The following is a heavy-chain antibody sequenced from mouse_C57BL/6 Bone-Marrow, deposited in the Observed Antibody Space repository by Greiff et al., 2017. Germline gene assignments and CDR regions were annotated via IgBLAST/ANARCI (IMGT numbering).Heavy chain of an antibody. Sequence: EVMLVESGAELVRPGASVKLSCTASGFNIKDDYMHWVKQRPEQGLEWIGWIDPENGDTENASKFQGKATITADTSSNTAYLQLSSLTSEDTAVYYCTFITTVPGDYWGQGTTLTVSS. D-gene: IGHD1-1*01. J-gene: IGHJ2*01. V-gene: IGHV14-4*01. CDR3: TFITTVPGDY. CDR2: IDPENGDT. CDR1: GFNIKDDY.